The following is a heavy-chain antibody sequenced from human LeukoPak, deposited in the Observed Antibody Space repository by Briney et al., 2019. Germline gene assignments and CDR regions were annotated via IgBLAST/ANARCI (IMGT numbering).Heavy chain of an antibody. V-gene: IGHV4-59*01. CDR3: AREIKVGTFDY. CDR1: GGSISSYY. J-gene: IGHJ4*02. Sequence: SETLSLTCTVSGGSISSYYWSWIRQPPGKGLEWIGYIYYSGSTNYNPSLKSRVTISVDTSKNQFSLKLSSVTAADTAVYYCAREIKVGTFDYWGQGTLVTVSS. CDR2: IYYSGST. D-gene: IGHD4-23*01.